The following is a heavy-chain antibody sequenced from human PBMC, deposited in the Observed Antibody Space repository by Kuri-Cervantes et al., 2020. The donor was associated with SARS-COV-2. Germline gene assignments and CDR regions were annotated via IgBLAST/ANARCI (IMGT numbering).Heavy chain of an antibody. V-gene: IGHV3-9*01. D-gene: IGHD6-6*01. CDR2: ISWNSGSI. CDR3: AKDIREQLVGGVGWFDP. J-gene: IGHJ5*02. Sequence: SLKISCAASGFTFDDYAMHWVRQAPGKGLEWVSGISWNSGSIGYADSVKGRFTISRDNAKNSLYLRMNSLRAEDTALYYCAKDIREQLVGGVGWFDPWGQGTLVTVSS. CDR1: GFTFDDYA.